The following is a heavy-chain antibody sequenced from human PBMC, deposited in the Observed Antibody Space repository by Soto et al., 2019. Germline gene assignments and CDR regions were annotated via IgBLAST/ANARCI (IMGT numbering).Heavy chain of an antibody. CDR1: GGSIYTGGFY. D-gene: IGHD1-26*01. CDR3: ATSLVTSRARVDY. Sequence: RLCLTGPVSGGSIYTGGFYWSWIRQLPGKGLEWLGYIYYTGITQYTPSLKSRLSISTDTSDNQFSLRLNSVTAADTAVYYCATSLVTSRARVDYWGQGTPVTVYS. V-gene: IGHV4-31*03. J-gene: IGHJ4*02. CDR2: IYYTGIT.